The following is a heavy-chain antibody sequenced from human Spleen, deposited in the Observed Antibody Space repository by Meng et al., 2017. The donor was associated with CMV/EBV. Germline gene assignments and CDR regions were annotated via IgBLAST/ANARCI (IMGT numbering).Heavy chain of an antibody. V-gene: IGHV4-61*01. CDR2: IYYSGST. Sequence: GSLRLSCTVSGGSVSSGSYYWSWIRQPPGKGLEWIGYIYYSGSTNYNPSLKSRVTISVDTSKNQFSLKLSSVTAADTAVYYCAREWLGPYYYDSSGYYFFDYWGQGTLVTVSS. CDR1: GGSVSSGSYY. D-gene: IGHD3-22*01. CDR3: AREWLGPYYYDSSGYYFFDY. J-gene: IGHJ4*02.